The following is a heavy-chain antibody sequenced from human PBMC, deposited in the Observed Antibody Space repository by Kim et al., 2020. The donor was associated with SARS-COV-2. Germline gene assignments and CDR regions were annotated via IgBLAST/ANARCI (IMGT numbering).Heavy chain of an antibody. V-gene: IGHV6-1*01. CDR3: ARAVAGIGTFDY. J-gene: IGHJ4*02. D-gene: IGHD6-19*01. Sequence: EYAVSVKGQITITPDTYKNHFSLQMSSVTPEDTAAYYCARAVAGIGTFDYWGQGTLVTVSS.